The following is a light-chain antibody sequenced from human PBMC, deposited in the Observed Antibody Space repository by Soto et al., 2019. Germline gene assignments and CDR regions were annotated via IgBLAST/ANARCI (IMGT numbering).Light chain of an antibody. CDR2: ASS. Sequence: VMTQSPATLSVSPGESATLSCRASQNIRSHLAWYQLRPGQAPRLLIYASSTRATGIPARFSGSGSGTEFTLTISSLQSEDFALYFCQQYNVWPGWTFGQGTKVVVK. CDR3: QQYNVWPGWT. J-gene: IGKJ1*01. V-gene: IGKV3-15*01. CDR1: QNIRSH.